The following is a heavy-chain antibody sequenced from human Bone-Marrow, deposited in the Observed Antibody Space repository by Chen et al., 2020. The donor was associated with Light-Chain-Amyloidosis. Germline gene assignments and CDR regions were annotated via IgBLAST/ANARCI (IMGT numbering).Heavy chain of an antibody. J-gene: IGHJ4*02. V-gene: IGHV1-2*02. Sequence: QVQLVQSGAEVKKPGASVKVSCKASGYTFTGYYMHWVRQAPGQGLEWMGWINPTSGGTNYAQKFQGRVTMTRDTSISTAYMELSRLRSDDTAVYYCASGPPIGMVRGPGDYWGQGTLVTVSS. D-gene: IGHD3-10*01. CDR2: INPTSGGT. CDR1: GYTFTGYY. CDR3: ASGPPIGMVRGPGDY.